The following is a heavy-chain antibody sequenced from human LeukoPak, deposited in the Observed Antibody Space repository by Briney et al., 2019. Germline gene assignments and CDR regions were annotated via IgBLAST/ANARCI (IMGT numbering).Heavy chain of an antibody. D-gene: IGHD1-26*01. CDR3: ARGRELLRDAFDI. Sequence: GGSLRLSCAASGFTFNSYSMNWVRQAPGKGLEWVSSISSSSSYIYYADSVKGRFTISRDSAKNSLYLQMNSLRAEDTAVYYCARGRELLRDAFDIWGQGTMVTVSS. CDR1: GFTFNSYS. CDR2: ISSSSSYI. J-gene: IGHJ3*02. V-gene: IGHV3-21*01.